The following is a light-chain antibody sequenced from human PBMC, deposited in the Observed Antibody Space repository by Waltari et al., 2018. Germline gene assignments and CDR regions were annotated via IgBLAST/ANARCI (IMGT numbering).Light chain of an antibody. CDR2: KVS. CDR3: MQGSFWPWT. V-gene: IGKV2-30*02. Sequence: VLTQSPVSLSVTLGQPASISCKSSQSLVHGDGNTFLSWFLQGPGQSPRRLIYKVSIRDSGVPDRFSGSGSASDFTLTISRLEAEDVGVYFCMQGSFWPWTFGQGTKVEIK. CDR1: QSLVHGDGNTF. J-gene: IGKJ1*01.